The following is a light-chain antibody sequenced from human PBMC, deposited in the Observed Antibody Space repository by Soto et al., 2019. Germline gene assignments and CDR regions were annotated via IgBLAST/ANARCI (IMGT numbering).Light chain of an antibody. J-gene: IGLJ2*01. V-gene: IGLV1-51*02. Sequence: QSVLTQPPSVSAATGQKVTISCSGSSSNIGSNVVSWYQQVPGTAPRLLTYDDTKRASGIPDRFSGSKSGSSATLGITGLQTGDEADYYCGTWDNSLSVVVFGGGTKLTVL. CDR1: SSNIGSNV. CDR2: DDT. CDR3: GTWDNSLSVVV.